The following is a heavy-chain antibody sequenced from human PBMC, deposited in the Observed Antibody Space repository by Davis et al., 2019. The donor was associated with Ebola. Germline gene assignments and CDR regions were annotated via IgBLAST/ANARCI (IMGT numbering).Heavy chain of an antibody. CDR1: GGSFSGYY. V-gene: IGHV4-59*08. D-gene: IGHD1-20*01. Sequence: SETLSLTCAVYGGSFSGYYWSWIRQPPGKGLERIGYLYYSGRTNYNPSLKSRVTISVDTSKNQFSLKMSSVSAADTAVYYCARREHNWNYFDYWGQGTLVTVSS. CDR2: LYYSGRT. CDR3: ARREHNWNYFDY. J-gene: IGHJ4*02.